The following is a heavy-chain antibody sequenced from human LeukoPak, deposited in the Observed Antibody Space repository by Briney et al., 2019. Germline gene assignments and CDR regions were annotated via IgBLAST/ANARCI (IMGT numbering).Heavy chain of an antibody. Sequence: PSETLSLTCAVYGGSFSDDFWTWIRLAPEKGLEWIGEVFHDGIANYNPSLKSRAFVSVDTSKEQFSLRLGSVTAADTAIYYCARGVVSTSRPPKNRFDPWGQGTLVTVSS. CDR3: ARGVVSTSRPPKNRFDP. D-gene: IGHD2-2*01. CDR1: GGSFSDDF. CDR2: VFHDGIA. J-gene: IGHJ5*02. V-gene: IGHV4-34*01.